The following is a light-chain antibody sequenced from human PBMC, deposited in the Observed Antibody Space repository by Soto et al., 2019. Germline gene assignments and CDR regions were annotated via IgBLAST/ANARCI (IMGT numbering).Light chain of an antibody. CDR2: AAS. J-gene: IGKJ1*01. CDR1: QSISSY. V-gene: IGKV1-39*01. Sequence: DIQMTQSPSSLSASVGDRVTSTCRASQSISSYLNWYQQKPGKAPKLLIYAASSLQSGVPSRFSGSVSGTDFTLTISSLQPEDFATYYCQQSYSTPRPFGQGTKVDI. CDR3: QQSYSTPRP.